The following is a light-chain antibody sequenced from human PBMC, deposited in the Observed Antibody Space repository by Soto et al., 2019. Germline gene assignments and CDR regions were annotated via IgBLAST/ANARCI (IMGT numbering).Light chain of an antibody. J-gene: IGLJ1*01. CDR3: SSYTSTSPLYF. V-gene: IGLV2-14*01. CDR2: DVS. CDR1: SSDVGGYNY. Sequence: QSALTQPASVSGSPGQSITISCTGTSSDVGGYNYVSWYQQHPGKAHKLMIYDVSNRPSGVSNRFSGSKSGNTASLTFFGFQAEDEADYSCSSYTSTSPLYFFGIGTKVTAL.